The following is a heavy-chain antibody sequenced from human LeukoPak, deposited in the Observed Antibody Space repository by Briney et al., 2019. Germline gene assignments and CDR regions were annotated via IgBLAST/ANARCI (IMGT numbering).Heavy chain of an antibody. CDR2: IYSGGST. Sequence: GGSLRLSCAASGFTVSSNYMSWVRQAPGKGLEWVSVIYSGGSTYYADSVKGRFTISRDNSKNTLYLQMNSLRAEDTAVYYCARDNLRYSSSWYYYYGMDVWGQGTTVTVSS. V-gene: IGHV3-53*01. D-gene: IGHD6-13*01. CDR1: GFTVSSNY. J-gene: IGHJ6*02. CDR3: ARDNLRYSSSWYYYYGMDV.